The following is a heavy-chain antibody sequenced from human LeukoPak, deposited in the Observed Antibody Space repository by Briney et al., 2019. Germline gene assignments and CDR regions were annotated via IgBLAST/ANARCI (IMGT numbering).Heavy chain of an antibody. V-gene: IGHV3-48*03. Sequence: SGGSLRLSCAASGFTFSSYEMNWVRQAPGKGLEWVSYISSSGSTIYYADSVKGRFTISRDNAKNSLYLQMNSLRAEDTAVYYCARGLVPGFDYWGQGTLVTVSS. CDR1: GFTFSSYE. CDR3: ARGLVPGFDY. J-gene: IGHJ4*02. D-gene: IGHD6-13*01. CDR2: ISSSGSTI.